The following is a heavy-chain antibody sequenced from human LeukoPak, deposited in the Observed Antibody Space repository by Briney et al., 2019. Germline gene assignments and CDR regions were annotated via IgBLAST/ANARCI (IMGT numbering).Heavy chain of an antibody. CDR3: ARDPRYCSGGSCYRYYYGMDV. Sequence: ASVKVSYKASGYTFTSYGISWVRQAPGQGLEWMGWISAYNGNTNYAQKLQGGVTMTTDTSTSTAYMELRSLRSDDTAVYYCARDPRYCSGGSCYRYYYGMDVWGQGTTVTVSS. D-gene: IGHD2-15*01. J-gene: IGHJ6*02. CDR1: GYTFTSYG. V-gene: IGHV1-18*01. CDR2: ISAYNGNT.